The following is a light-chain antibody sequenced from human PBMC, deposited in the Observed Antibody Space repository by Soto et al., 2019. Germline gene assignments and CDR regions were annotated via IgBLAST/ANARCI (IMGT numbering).Light chain of an antibody. J-gene: IGLJ3*02. Sequence: QSALTQPASVAGSPGQSITISCTGTNSDVGSYDYVSWYQQHPGKGPKLILYGVSNRPSGVSDRSSGSKSGNTAALTISGLQAEDEADYYCSSYATRNTLVFGRGTKLTVL. V-gene: IGLV2-14*03. CDR2: GVS. CDR1: NSDVGSYDY. CDR3: SSYATRNTLV.